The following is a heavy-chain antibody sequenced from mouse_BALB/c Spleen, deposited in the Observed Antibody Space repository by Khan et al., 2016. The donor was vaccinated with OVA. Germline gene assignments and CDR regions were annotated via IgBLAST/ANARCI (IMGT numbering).Heavy chain of an antibody. CDR1: GYTFSSYW. J-gene: IGHJ2*01. CDR3: ARANSGDRNHFDY. Sequence: QVQLKESGADLMKPGASVKISCKVAGYTFSSYWIEWIKQRPGHGLEWIGEILPGSGSTNCNEKFKGKATFTADTSSNTAYMQLSSLTSEDSAVYDYARANSGDRNHFDYWGQGTTLTVSS. D-gene: IGHD2-13*01. CDR2: ILPGSGST. V-gene: IGHV1-9*01.